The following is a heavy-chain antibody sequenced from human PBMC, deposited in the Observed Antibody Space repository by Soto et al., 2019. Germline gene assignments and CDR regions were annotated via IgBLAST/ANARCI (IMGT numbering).Heavy chain of an antibody. J-gene: IGHJ4*02. Sequence: PSETLSLTCAVSGYSISSGYYWGWIRQPPGKGLEWIGSIYHSGSTYYNPSLKSRVTISVDTSKNQFSLKLSSVTAADTAVYYCARGTRLLRFLLVRPTGFDYWGQGTLVTVSS. CDR2: IYHSGST. CDR1: GYSISSGYY. CDR3: ARGTRLLRFLLVRPTGFDY. D-gene: IGHD3-3*01. V-gene: IGHV4-38-2*01.